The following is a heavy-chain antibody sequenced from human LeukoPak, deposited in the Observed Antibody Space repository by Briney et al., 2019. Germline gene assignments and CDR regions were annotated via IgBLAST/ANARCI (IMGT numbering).Heavy chain of an antibody. CDR1: GGTFSSYA. V-gene: IGHV1-69*06. CDR3: ARTRFPYYRLGGADYYYMDV. D-gene: IGHD3-10*01. CDR2: IIPIFGTT. J-gene: IGHJ6*03. Sequence: GASVKVSCKASGGTFSSYAISWVRQAPGQGLEWMGGIIPIFGTTNYAQKFQGRVTITAVKSTSTAYMDLGSLRSEDTAVYYCARTRFPYYRLGGADYYYMDVWGKGTTVTVSS.